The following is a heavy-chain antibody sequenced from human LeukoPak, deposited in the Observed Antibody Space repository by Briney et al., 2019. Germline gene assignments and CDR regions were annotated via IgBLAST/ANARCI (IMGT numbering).Heavy chain of an antibody. CDR1: GGSFSGYY. CDR2: INHSGST. D-gene: IGHD6-19*01. Sequence: SETLSLTCAVYGGSFSGYYWIWIRQSPGKGLEWIGEINHSGSTNYNPSLKSRVTMSVDTSKNQFSLKVRSVTAADTAVYYCAAQWLASHWFDPWGQGTLVTVSS. CDR3: AAQWLASHWFDP. J-gene: IGHJ5*02. V-gene: IGHV4-34*01.